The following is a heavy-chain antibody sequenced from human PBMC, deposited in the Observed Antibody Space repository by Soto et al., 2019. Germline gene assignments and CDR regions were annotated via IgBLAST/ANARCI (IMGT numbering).Heavy chain of an antibody. Sequence: PSETLSLTCAVSGGSISSGGYSWSWIRQPPGKGLEWIGYIYHSGSTYYNPSLKSRVTISVDRSKNQFSLKLSSVTAADTAVYYCARHFSGSWKSYAFEIWGQGTMVTVSS. J-gene: IGHJ3*02. V-gene: IGHV4-30-2*01. CDR1: GGSISSGGYS. D-gene: IGHD6-13*01. CDR3: ARHFSGSWKSYAFEI. CDR2: IYHSGST.